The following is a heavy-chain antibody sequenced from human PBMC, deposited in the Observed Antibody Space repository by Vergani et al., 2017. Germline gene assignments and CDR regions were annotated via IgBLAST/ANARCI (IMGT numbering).Heavy chain of an antibody. CDR3: ARDPLMVGYFDY. J-gene: IGHJ4*02. Sequence: VQLLESGGGLVQPGGSLRLSCAASGFTFSSYAMHWVRQAPGKGLEWVAVISYDGSNKYYADSVKGRFTISRDNSKNTLYLQMNSLRAEDTAVYYCARDPLMVGYFDYWGQGTLVTVSS. V-gene: IGHV3-30-3*01. CDR2: ISYDGSNK. D-gene: IGHD2-15*01. CDR1: GFTFSSYA.